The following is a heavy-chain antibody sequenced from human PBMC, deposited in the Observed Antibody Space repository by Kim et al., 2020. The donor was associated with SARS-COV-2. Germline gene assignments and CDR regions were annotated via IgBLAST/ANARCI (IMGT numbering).Heavy chain of an antibody. Sequence: DYAGSVKSRITMHPDTSKNQFSLQLNSVNAEDTAVYYCARDTPGQEAYDSWGQGTMVTVSS. CDR3: ARDTPGQEAYDS. V-gene: IGHV6-1*01. J-gene: IGHJ3*02.